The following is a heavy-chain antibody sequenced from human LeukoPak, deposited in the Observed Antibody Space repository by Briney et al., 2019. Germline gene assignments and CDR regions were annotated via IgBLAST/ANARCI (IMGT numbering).Heavy chain of an antibody. D-gene: IGHD2-8*02. J-gene: IGHJ5*02. CDR1: GGSISSSSYY. V-gene: IGHV4-39*07. CDR3: ARTLRFLLARNWFDP. CDR2: IYYSGST. Sequence: PSETLSLTCTVSGGSISSSSYYWGWIRQPPGKGLEWIGSIYYSGSTYYNPSLKSRVTISVDTSKNQFSLKLSSVTAADTAVYYCARTLRFLLARNWFDPWGQGTLVTVSS.